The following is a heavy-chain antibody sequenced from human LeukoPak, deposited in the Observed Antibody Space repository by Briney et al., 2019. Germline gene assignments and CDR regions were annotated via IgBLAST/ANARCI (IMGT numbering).Heavy chain of an antibody. J-gene: IGHJ4*02. CDR2: ISWNSGII. Sequence: GGSLRLSCAASGFTFHDYAMHWVRQAPGKGLEWVSGISWNSGIIGYADSVKGRFTISRDDSKNTLYLQMNNLRAEDTAVYYCAKDGAWLRFDDWGQGILVTVSS. D-gene: IGHD5-12*01. V-gene: IGHV3-9*01. CDR3: AKDGAWLRFDD. CDR1: GFTFHDYA.